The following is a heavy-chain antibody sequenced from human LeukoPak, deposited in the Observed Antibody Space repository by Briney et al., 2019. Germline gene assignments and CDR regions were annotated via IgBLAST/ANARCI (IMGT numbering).Heavy chain of an antibody. CDR1: GFTFSNAW. D-gene: IGHD5-24*01. CDR3: TIPVRRDGYDDDY. CDR2: IRSKAYGGTT. Sequence: PGGSLRLSCAVSGFTFSNAWMSWVRQAPGKGLEWVGFIRSKAYGGTTEYAASVKGRFTISRDDSKSIAYLQMNSLKTEDTAVYYCTIPVRRDGYDDDYWGQGTLVTVSS. J-gene: IGHJ4*02. V-gene: IGHV3-49*04.